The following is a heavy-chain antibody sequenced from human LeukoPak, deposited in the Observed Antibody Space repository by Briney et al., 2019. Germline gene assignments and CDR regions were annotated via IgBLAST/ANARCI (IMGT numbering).Heavy chain of an antibody. D-gene: IGHD2-15*01. J-gene: IGHJ4*02. CDR1: GYTFTSYY. CDR2: INPSGGST. Sequence: GASVKVSCKASGYTFTSYYMHWVRQAPGQGLEWMGIINPSGGSTSYAQKFQGRVTMTRDTSISTAYMELSRLRSDDTAVYYCARDRSIVVVVAAIYLDYWGQGTLVTVSS. CDR3: ARDRSIVVVVAAIYLDY. V-gene: IGHV1-46*01.